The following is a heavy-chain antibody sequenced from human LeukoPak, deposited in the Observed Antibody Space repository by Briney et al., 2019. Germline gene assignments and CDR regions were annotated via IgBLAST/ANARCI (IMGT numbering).Heavy chain of an antibody. V-gene: IGHV3-30*02. D-gene: IGHD5-12*01. CDR3: AKDDSGYDGFDY. Sequence: PGGSLRLSCAASGFTFSSYGMHWVRQAPGKGLEWVAFIRYDGSNKYYADSVKGRFTISRDDSKNTLYLQMNSLRAEDTAVYYCAKDDSGYDGFDYWGQGTLVTVSS. J-gene: IGHJ4*02. CDR1: GFTFSSYG. CDR2: IRYDGSNK.